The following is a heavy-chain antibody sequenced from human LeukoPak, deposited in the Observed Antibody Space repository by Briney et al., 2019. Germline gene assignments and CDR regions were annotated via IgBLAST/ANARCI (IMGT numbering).Heavy chain of an antibody. Sequence: GGTLRLSCAASGFTFSSYGMSWVRQAPGKGLEWVSAISGSGGSTYYADSVKGRFTISRDNSKNTLYLQMNSLRAEDTAVYYCAKKVGGLRYYYYMDVWGKGTTVTISS. CDR2: ISGSGGST. CDR3: AKKVGGLRYYYYMDV. V-gene: IGHV3-23*01. CDR1: GFTFSSYG. J-gene: IGHJ6*03. D-gene: IGHD3-16*01.